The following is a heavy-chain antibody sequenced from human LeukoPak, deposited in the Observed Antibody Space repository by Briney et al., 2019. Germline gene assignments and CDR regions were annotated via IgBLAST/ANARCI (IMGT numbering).Heavy chain of an antibody. J-gene: IGHJ4*02. D-gene: IGHD6-13*01. CDR2: ISYDGSNK. Sequence: PGGSLRLSCAASGFTFSSYGMHWVCQAPGKGLEWVAVISYDGSNKYYADSVKGRFTISRDNSKNTLYLQMNSLRAEDTAVYYCAKDPYRQQLADYFDYWGQGTLVTVSS. CDR1: GFTFSSYG. V-gene: IGHV3-30*18. CDR3: AKDPYRQQLADYFDY.